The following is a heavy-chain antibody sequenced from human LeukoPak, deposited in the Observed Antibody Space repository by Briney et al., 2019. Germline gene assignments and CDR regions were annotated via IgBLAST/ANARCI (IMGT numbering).Heavy chain of an antibody. CDR1: GGSFSGYY. D-gene: IGHD2-15*01. CDR2: IYYSGST. CDR3: ARKVRSGPSYFDY. Sequence: PSETLSLTCAVYGGSFSGYYWSWIRQPPGKGLEWIGYIYYSGSTNYNPSLKSRVTISVDTSKNQFSLKLSSVTAADTAVYYCARKVRSGPSYFDYWGQGTLVTVSS. V-gene: IGHV4-59*08. J-gene: IGHJ4*02.